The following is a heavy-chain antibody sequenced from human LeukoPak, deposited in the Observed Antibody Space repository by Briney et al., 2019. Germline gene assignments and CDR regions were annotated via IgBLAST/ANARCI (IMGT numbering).Heavy chain of an antibody. Sequence: GASVEVSCKASGGTFSSYAISWVRQAPGQGLEWMGGIIPIFGTANYAQKFQGRVTITADESTSTAYMELSSLRSEDTAVYYCAYLPDIVVVPAAMGKLIDAFDIWGQGTMVTVSS. CDR3: AYLPDIVVVPAAMGKLIDAFDI. J-gene: IGHJ3*02. V-gene: IGHV1-69*01. D-gene: IGHD2-2*01. CDR2: IIPIFGTA. CDR1: GGTFSSYA.